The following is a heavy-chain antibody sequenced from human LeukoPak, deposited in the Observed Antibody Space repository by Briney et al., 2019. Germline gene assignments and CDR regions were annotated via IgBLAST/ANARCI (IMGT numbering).Heavy chain of an antibody. CDR1: GSTFTSYD. Sequence: ASVKVSCKASGSTFTSYDINWVRQATGQGLEWMGWMNPNSGNTAYAQKFQGRVTIIRNTSISTAYMELSSLTSEDTAAYYCARPRIVGADDAFDIWGQGTMVTVSS. CDR3: ARPRIVGADDAFDI. V-gene: IGHV1-8*03. CDR2: MNPNSGNT. J-gene: IGHJ3*02. D-gene: IGHD1-26*01.